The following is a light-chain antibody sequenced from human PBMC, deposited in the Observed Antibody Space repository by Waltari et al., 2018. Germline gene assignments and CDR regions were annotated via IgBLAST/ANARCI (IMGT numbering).Light chain of an antibody. J-gene: IGKJ1*01. V-gene: IGKV3-20*01. CDR1: QSVSRS. Sequence: EIVSTQSPGTLSLSPGERATLSCRASQSVSRSLAWYQQKHGQAPRLLIYDASTRATGIPDRFSGSGSGTDFSLTISRLEPEDFAVYYCQKYVSLPATFGQGTKVEIK. CDR2: DAS. CDR3: QKYVSLPAT.